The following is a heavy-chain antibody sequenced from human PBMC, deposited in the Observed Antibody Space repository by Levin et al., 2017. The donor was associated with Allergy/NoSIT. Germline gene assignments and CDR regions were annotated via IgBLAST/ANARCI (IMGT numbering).Heavy chain of an antibody. V-gene: IGHV4-39*07. CDR1: GGSISSSSYY. D-gene: IGHD2-15*01. CDR2: IYYSGST. Sequence: SETLSLTCTVSGGSISSSSYYWGWIRQPPGKGLEWIGSIYYSGSTYYNPSLKSRVTISVDTSKNQFSLKLSSVTAADTAVYYCARGYCSGGSCLDFDYWGQGTLVTVSS. J-gene: IGHJ4*02. CDR3: ARGYCSGGSCLDFDY.